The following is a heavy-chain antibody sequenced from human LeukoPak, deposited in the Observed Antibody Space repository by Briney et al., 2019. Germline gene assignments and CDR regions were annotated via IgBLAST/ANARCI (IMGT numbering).Heavy chain of an antibody. D-gene: IGHD5-12*01. CDR1: GFTFSRYG. V-gene: IGHV3-48*01. J-gene: IGHJ4*02. CDR2: ISSSSSNI. CDR3: ARDVWIGWPYFDY. Sequence: GGSLRLSCVASGFTFSRYGMNWVRQAPGRGLEWVSYISSSSSNIYYADSVKGRFTISRDNARISLYLQMNSLRAEDTAVYYCARDVWIGWPYFDYWGQGTLVTVSS.